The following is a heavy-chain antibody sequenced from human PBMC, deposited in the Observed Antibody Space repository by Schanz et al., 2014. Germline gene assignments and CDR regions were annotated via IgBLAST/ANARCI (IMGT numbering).Heavy chain of an antibody. J-gene: IGHJ6*03. CDR3: ARDNNFDYGDTDFNYYYNYMDV. CDR2: IYHTGST. V-gene: IGHV4-34*01. D-gene: IGHD4-17*01. Sequence: QVQLQQWGAGLLKPSETLSLTCGVFGGSFSGYYWSWIRQPPGKGLEWIGEIYHTGSTNYNPPLKIQFPFAVATSNSQFSLNLASVTAADTAVYYCARDNNFDYGDTDFNYYYNYMDVWGKGTTVTVSS. CDR1: GGSFSGYY.